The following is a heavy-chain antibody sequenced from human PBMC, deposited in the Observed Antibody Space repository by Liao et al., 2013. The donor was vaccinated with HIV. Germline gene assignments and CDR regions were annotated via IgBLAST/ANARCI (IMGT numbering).Heavy chain of an antibody. Sequence: QVHLQQWGAGLLKPSGTLSLTCAVYGGSFRDNYWTWIRQSPGKGLEWIGEISHSGSTNSNPSLKSRVTMLVDTSKNQFSLKLTSVTAADTAVYYCARLYYNSGSLESWGQGTLVTVSS. CDR2: ISHSGST. CDR1: GGSFRDNY. J-gene: IGHJ4*02. D-gene: IGHD3-10*01. CDR3: ARLYYNSGSLES. V-gene: IGHV4-34*01.